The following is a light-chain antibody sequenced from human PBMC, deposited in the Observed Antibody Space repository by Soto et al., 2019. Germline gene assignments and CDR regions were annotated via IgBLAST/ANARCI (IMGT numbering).Light chain of an antibody. CDR1: QSIRNN. CDR3: QQSYRTPLT. V-gene: IGKV1-39*01. Sequence: DIPMTQSPSSLSASVGDRVTITCRASQSIRNNLNWYQQKPGKAPKLLIHTASTLQSGVPSRFSGSGSGTDFTLTISSLQPEDFATYYCQQSYRTPLTFGQGAKLEIK. J-gene: IGKJ2*01. CDR2: TAS.